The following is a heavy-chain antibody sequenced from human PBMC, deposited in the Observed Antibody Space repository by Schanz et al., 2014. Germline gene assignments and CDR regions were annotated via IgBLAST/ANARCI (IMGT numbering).Heavy chain of an antibody. CDR3: VSVYDSSGYVSFNY. V-gene: IGHV3-48*01. CDR1: GFSFSRYS. CDR2: ISSSSSTI. J-gene: IGHJ4*02. Sequence: EVQLVESGGGLVKPGGSLRLSCAASGFSFSRYSMNWVRQAPGKGLEWISYISSSSSTIYHADSVKGRFTISRDNAKNSLYLQMNSLRAEDTAVYYCVSVYDSSGYVSFNYWGQGTLVTVSS. D-gene: IGHD3-22*01.